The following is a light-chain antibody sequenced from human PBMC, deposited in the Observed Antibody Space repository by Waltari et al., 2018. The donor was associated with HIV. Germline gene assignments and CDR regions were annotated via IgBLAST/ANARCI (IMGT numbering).Light chain of an antibody. Sequence: DIFLTQSPPFLSASVGDRVSMTCRASQGIRTYIAWYQQKPGRAPKLLIYSASNLQDDSPSRFSGRGSGTDVSRTITNLQPEDFATYYCQQHNTYPRTFGPGTRVDVK. CDR1: QGIRTY. V-gene: IGKV1-9*01. J-gene: IGKJ3*01. CDR2: SAS. CDR3: QQHNTYPRT.